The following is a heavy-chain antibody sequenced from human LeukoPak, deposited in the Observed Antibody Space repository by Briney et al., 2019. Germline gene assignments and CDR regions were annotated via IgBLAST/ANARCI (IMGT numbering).Heavy chain of an antibody. CDR2: INPSGGST. CDR3: ARHTWQWLPFDD. D-gene: IGHD5-12*01. V-gene: IGHV1-46*01. Sequence: ASVKVSCKASGYTFTSYYMHWVRQAPGQGLEWMGIINPSGGSTSCAQKFQGRVTMTRDMSTSTVYMELSSLRSEDTAVYYCARHTWQWLPFDDWGQGTQVTISS. J-gene: IGHJ4*02. CDR1: GYTFTSYY.